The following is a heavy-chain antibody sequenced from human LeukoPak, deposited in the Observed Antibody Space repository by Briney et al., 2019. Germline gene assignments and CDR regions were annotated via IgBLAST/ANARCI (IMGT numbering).Heavy chain of an antibody. Sequence: PSETLPLTCTVSGGSVSSGSYYWSWIRQPPGKGLEWIGYIYYSGSTNYNPSLKSRVTISVDTSKNQFSLKLSSVTAADTAVYYCARDSSFYYGSNAYYYDEDAFDIWGQGTMVTVSS. CDR1: GGSVSSGSYY. CDR3: ARDSSFYYGSNAYYYDEDAFDI. D-gene: IGHD3-22*01. V-gene: IGHV4-61*01. CDR2: IYYSGST. J-gene: IGHJ3*02.